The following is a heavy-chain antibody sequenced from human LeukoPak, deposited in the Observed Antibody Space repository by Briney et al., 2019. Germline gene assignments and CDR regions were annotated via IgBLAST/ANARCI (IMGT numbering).Heavy chain of an antibody. V-gene: IGHV3-23*01. J-gene: IGHJ4*02. CDR1: GVTFSSYG. CDR3: AKVSAAGGYYFDY. D-gene: IGHD6-13*01. CDR2: ISGSGGST. Sequence: GGTLRLSCAASGVTFSSYGMSWVRQAPGKGLEWVSAISGSGGSTYYADSVKGRFTISRDNPKNTLYLQMNSLRAEDTAVYYCAKVSAAGGYYFDYWGQGTLVTVSS.